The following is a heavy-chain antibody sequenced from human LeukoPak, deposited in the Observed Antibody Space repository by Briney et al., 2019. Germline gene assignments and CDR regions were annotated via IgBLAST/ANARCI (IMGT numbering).Heavy chain of an antibody. CDR1: GVSISSYY. CDR3: ARAIVVVPAAIPVNAFDI. V-gene: IGHV4-59*01. J-gene: IGHJ3*02. Sequence: PSETLSLTCTVSGVSISSYYWSWIRQPPGKGLEWIGYIYYSGSTNYNPSLKSRVTISVDTSKNQFSLKLSSVTAADTAVYYCARAIVVVPAAIPVNAFDIWGQGTMVTVSS. CDR2: IYYSGST. D-gene: IGHD2-2*02.